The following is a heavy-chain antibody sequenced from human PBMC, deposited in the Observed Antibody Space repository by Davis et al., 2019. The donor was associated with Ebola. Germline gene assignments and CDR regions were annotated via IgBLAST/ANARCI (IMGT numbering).Heavy chain of an antibody. D-gene: IGHD3-16*01. J-gene: IGHJ4*02. CDR1: GFTFSSNS. CDR3: ARDGVRPDY. Sequence: PGGSLRLSCAASGFTFSSNSMNWVRQAPGKGLEWVSFISSSSNYIYYADSVKGRFTVSRDNAKNSLYLQMNSLRAEDTAVYYCARDGVRPDYWGQGTLVTVSS. CDR2: ISSSSNYI. V-gene: IGHV3-21*01.